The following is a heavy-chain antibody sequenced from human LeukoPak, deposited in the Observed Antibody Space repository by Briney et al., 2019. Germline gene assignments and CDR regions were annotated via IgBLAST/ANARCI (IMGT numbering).Heavy chain of an antibody. D-gene: IGHD6-19*01. V-gene: IGHV3-23*01. CDR2: ISGSGSST. CDR3: AKGVAVPSPYYFDY. J-gene: IGHJ4*02. Sequence: QPGESLRLSCAASGFTFSSYARSWVRQAPGKGLEWISPISGSGSSTYYASSVSGRITISRDKSKNTLYLQISSLRADDTAVYYCAKGVAVPSPYYFDYWGQGTLVTVSS. CDR1: GFTFSSYA.